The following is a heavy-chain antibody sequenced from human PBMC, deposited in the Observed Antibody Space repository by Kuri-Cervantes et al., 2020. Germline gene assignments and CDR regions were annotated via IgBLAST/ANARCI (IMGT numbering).Heavy chain of an antibody. CDR1: GGSISSYY. V-gene: IGHV4-59*01. CDR3: ARSQDYYNEWIDYYYYMDV. CDR2: IYYGGST. D-gene: IGHD3-22*01. J-gene: IGHJ6*03. Sequence: GSLRLSCTVSGGSISSYYWSWIRQPPGKGLEWIGYIYYGGSTNYNPSLKSRVTISVDTSKNQFPLKLSSVTAADTAVYYCARSQDYYNEWIDYYYYMDVWGKGTTVTVSS.